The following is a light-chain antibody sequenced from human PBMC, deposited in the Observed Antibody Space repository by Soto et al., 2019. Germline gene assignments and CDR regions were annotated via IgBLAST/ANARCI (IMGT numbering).Light chain of an antibody. CDR1: QSISSD. CDR3: QQYNNRPYT. V-gene: IGKV3-15*01. J-gene: IGKJ2*01. Sequence: EIMMTQSPDTLSVSPGERAPVSCRARQSISSDFAWFQLKPGQAPRLLIYGASTRAPDVPDRFSGSGSGTEFTLTISSLQSEDFAVYYCQQYNNRPYTFGQGTKLEIK. CDR2: GAS.